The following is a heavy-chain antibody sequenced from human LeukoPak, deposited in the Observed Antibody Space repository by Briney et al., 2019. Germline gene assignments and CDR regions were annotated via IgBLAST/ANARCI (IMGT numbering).Heavy chain of an antibody. J-gene: IGHJ4*02. CDR3: ARVHYFYGGNSEVYFDY. V-gene: IGHV3-21*01. CDR2: ISNTSTYI. CDR1: GFTFSRCS. D-gene: IGHD4-23*01. Sequence: GGSLRLSCAASGFTFSRCSMNWVRQAPGKGLEWVASISNTSTYIYYADSVKGRFTISRDNAKNSLYLQMNSLRAEDTAVYYCARVHYFYGGNSEVYFDYWGQGTLVTVSS.